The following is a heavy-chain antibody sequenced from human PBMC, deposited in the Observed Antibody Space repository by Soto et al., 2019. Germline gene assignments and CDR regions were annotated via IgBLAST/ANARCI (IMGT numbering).Heavy chain of an antibody. CDR2: ISTSSSYI. Sequence: EVQLVESGGGLVKPGGSLRLSCAASGFTFSSDFMNWVRQAPRKGLEWVSTISTSSSYIYYADSVKGRLTISRDNAKNVLYLQMNSLRAADTAVYYCARAATLWFGGSDYWGQGTLVTVSS. CDR1: GFTFSSDF. CDR3: ARAATLWFGGSDY. J-gene: IGHJ4*02. D-gene: IGHD3-10*01. V-gene: IGHV3-21*01.